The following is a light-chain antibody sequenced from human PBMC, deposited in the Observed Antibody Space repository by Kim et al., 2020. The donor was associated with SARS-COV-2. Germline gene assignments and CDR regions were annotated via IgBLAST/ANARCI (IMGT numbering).Light chain of an antibody. CDR2: DAS. V-gene: IGKV3-11*01. CDR1: QSVSSY. Sequence: EIVLTQSPATLSLYPGERATLSCRASQSVSSYLAWYQQKPGQAPRLLIYDASDRATGIPARFIGSGSGTDFTLTISSLEPEDFAVYFCQQRSSWPFSFGGGTKVEI. CDR3: QQRSSWPFS. J-gene: IGKJ4*01.